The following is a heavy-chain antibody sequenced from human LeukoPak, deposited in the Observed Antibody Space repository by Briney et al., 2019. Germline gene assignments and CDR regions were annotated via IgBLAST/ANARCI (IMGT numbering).Heavy chain of an antibody. CDR2: ISAYNGNT. J-gene: IGHJ4*02. Sequence: ASVKVSCKASGYTFTSYGISWVRQAPGQGLEWMGWISAYNGNTNYAQKLQGRVTMTTDTSTSTAYMELRSLRSDDTAVYYCARGRHDFWSGRGQGSDYWGQGTLVTVSS. CDR3: ARGRHDFWSGRGQGSDY. D-gene: IGHD3-3*01. CDR1: GYTFTSYG. V-gene: IGHV1-18*01.